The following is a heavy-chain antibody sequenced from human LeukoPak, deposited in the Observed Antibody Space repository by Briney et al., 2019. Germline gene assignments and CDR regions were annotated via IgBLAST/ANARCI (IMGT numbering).Heavy chain of an antibody. CDR3: AKAPISNWGSLFEN. CDR2: ISGSGDTP. V-gene: IGHV3-23*01. J-gene: IGHJ1*01. Sequence: GGSLRLSCAASGFTFSTDGMSWVRQVPGKGLEWVSAISGSGDTPYYADSVKGRFTISRDNSRNTIYLQINSLRAEDTAIYYCAKAPISNWGSLFENWGQGTQVIVSA. D-gene: IGHD7-27*01. CDR1: GFTFSTDG.